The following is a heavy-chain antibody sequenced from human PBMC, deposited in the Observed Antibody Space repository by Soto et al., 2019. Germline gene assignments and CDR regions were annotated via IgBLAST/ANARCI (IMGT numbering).Heavy chain of an antibody. CDR2: VHESGST. J-gene: IGHJ4*02. V-gene: IGHV4-59*03. Sequence: SETLSLTCSVSGDAIRNYYWSWSRQTPGRGLEWIGCVHESGSTDYNPSLRGRVIISLHTSKSQFSLSLRSATAADTATYYCARGTRALITSFFAYWGQGIPVTVSS. D-gene: IGHD1-20*01. CDR1: GDAIRNYY. CDR3: ARGTRALITSFFAY.